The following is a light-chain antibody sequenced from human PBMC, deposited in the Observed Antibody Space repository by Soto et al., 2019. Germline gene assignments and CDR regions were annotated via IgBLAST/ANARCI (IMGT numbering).Light chain of an antibody. CDR2: DVS. CDR1: SSDVGAYNW. J-gene: IGLJ3*02. V-gene: IGLV2-11*01. CDR3: CSYAGSYTLM. Sequence: QSALTQPRSVSGSPGQSVTISCAGTSSDVGAYNWVSWYHQHPGKVPKLMIFDVSRRPSGVPDRFSGSKSGNTASLTISGLQADDEADYYCCSYAGSYTLMFGGGTKLTVL.